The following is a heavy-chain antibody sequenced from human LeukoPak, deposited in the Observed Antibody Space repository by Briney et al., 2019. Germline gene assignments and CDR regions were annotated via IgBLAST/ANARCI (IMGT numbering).Heavy chain of an antibody. V-gene: IGHV1-69*01. D-gene: IGHD5-18*01. CDR1: GFTFSSYA. CDR3: ARDMPESGYSYGYLDY. J-gene: IGHJ4*02. CDR2: IIPIFGTA. Sequence: GGSLRLSCAASGFTFSSYAISWVRQAPGQGLEWMGGIIPIFGTANCAQKFQGRVTITADESTSTAYMELSSLRSEDTAVYYCARDMPESGYSYGYLDYWGQGTLVTVSS.